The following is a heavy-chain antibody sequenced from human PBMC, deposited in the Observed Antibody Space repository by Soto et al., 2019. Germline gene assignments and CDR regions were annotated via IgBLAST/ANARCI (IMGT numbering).Heavy chain of an antibody. Sequence: VQLVDSGGGVVQPGRSLRLSCAASGFTFTTYGMHWVRRAPGKGLEWVAVISYDGSHAYYADSVKGRFTISRDNSKNTLYLQINSLRAEDTAVYYCAKEWTYSVASGFDYWGRGTLVTVSS. CDR2: ISYDGSHA. V-gene: IGHV3-30*18. J-gene: IGHJ4*02. CDR3: AKEWTYSVASGFDY. D-gene: IGHD1-26*01. CDR1: GFTFTTYG.